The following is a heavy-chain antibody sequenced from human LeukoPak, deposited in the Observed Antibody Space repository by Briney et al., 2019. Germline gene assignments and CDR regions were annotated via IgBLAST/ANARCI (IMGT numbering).Heavy chain of an antibody. CDR2: IRFDGGNE. CDR1: DFTFSDYG. CDR3: AKAGYSTSWYYLDF. J-gene: IGHJ4*02. V-gene: IGHV3-30*02. Sequence: PGGSLRLSCAASDFTFSDYGMHWVRQAPGKGLEWVAFIRFDGGNEIYGDSVKGRFTISRDDSKDTLYLQMNSLSAEDTAVYFGAKAGYSTSWYYLDFWGQGTLVTVSS. D-gene: IGHD6-13*01.